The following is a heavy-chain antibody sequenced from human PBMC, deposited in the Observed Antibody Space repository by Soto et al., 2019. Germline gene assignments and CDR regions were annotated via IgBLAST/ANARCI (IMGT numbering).Heavy chain of an antibody. V-gene: IGHV4-31*03. CDR2: IHYSGST. CDR1: GGSISGEGYY. CDR3: ARAWTATAGWANWFDR. D-gene: IGHD6-13*01. J-gene: IGHJ5*02. Sequence: QVQLQESGPALVEPSQTLSLTCTVSGGSISGEGYYWSWIRQYSGRGLEWIGYIHYSGSTYYNPSLKSRVIISVDTSKTQFFLNLSSVTAADTAVYYCARAWTATAGWANWFDRWGQGTLVTVSS.